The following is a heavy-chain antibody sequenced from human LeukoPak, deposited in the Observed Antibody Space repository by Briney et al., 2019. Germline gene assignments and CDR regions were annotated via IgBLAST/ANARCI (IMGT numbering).Heavy chain of an antibody. V-gene: IGHV1-46*01. Sequence: ASVKVSCKASGYSFTSNYIHWVRQAPGQGLELMGMIYPRDGSTSYAQKFQGRVTVTRDTSTSTVHMELSGLRSEDTAVYYCARDQEAFDYWGQGTLVTVSS. J-gene: IGHJ4*02. CDR3: ARDQEAFDY. CDR2: IYPRDGST. CDR1: GYSFTSNY.